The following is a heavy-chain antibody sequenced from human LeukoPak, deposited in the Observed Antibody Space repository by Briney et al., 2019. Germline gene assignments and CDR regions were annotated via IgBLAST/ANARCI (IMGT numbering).Heavy chain of an antibody. Sequence: ASVKVSCKASGYTVTSYDINWVRQATGQGLEWMGWMNPNSGNTGYAQKFQGRVTMTRNTSISTAYMELSSLRSEDTAVYYCARGMYYDFWSGYYAGTYYFDYWGQGTLVTVSS. V-gene: IGHV1-8*01. D-gene: IGHD3-3*01. CDR1: GYTVTSYD. J-gene: IGHJ4*02. CDR2: MNPNSGNT. CDR3: ARGMYYDFWSGYYAGTYYFDY.